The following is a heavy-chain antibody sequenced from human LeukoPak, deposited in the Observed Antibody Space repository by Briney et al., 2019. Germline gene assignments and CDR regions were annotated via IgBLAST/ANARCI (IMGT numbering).Heavy chain of an antibody. CDR1: GFTFSDYY. CDR3: AKGGYSSGWRNYFDY. V-gene: IGHV3-11*01. J-gene: IGHJ4*02. Sequence: GGSLRLSCAASGFTFSDYYMSWIRQAPGKGLEWVSYISSSGSTIYYADSVKGRFTISRDNSKDTLYLQMNSLRAEDTAVYYCAKGGYSSGWRNYFDYWGQGTLVTVSS. D-gene: IGHD6-19*01. CDR2: ISSSGSTI.